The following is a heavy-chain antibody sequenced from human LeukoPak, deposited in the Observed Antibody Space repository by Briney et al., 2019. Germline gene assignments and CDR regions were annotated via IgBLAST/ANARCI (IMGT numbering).Heavy chain of an antibody. Sequence: SETLSLTCTVSGGSISSSSYYWGWIRQPPGKGLEWIGSIYYSGSTYYNPSLKSRVTISVDTSKNQFSLKLSSVTAADTAVYYCARQGGSAYNWNYYAWGQGTLVTVSS. CDR3: ARQGGSAYNWNYYA. V-gene: IGHV4-39*01. CDR1: GGSISSSSYY. J-gene: IGHJ5*02. D-gene: IGHD1-7*01. CDR2: IYYSGST.